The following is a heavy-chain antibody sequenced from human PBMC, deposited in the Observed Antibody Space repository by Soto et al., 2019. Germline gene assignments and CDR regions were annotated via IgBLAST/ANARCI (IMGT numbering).Heavy chain of an antibody. D-gene: IGHD1-20*01. CDR2: IKPDGSET. J-gene: IGHJ4*02. CDR1: GLTFSGRW. CDR3: TSRPSGMTYHAVFDF. Sequence: GGSLRLSCAASGLTFSGRWMTWVRQTPGEGLQWVAAIKPDGSETFYVDSVKGRFTISRDNARNSLFLQMDSLRAEDTAVYYCTSRPSGMTYHAVFDFWGQGTLVTVSS. V-gene: IGHV3-7*03.